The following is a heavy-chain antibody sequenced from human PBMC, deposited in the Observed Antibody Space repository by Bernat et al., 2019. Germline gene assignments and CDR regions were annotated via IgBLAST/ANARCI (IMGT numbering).Heavy chain of an antibody. D-gene: IGHD6-13*01. J-gene: IGHJ6*02. V-gene: IGHV4-39*01. Sequence: QVQLQQWGAGLLKPSETLSLRCIVSGGYISSSSDYWGWIRQPPGKGLEWIGSIYYSGNTYYNPSLKSRVTISVDTSKNQFSLKLSSVTAADAAVYYCARRRVSSNWSDYYYYGMDVWGQGTTVTGSS. CDR1: GGYISSSSDY. CDR3: ARRRVSSNWSDYYYYGMDV. CDR2: IYYSGNT.